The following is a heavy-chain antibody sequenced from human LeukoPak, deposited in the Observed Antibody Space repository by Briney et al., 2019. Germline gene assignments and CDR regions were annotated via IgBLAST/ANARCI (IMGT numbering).Heavy chain of an antibody. CDR3: FGSGSYPYYYYYMDV. D-gene: IGHD3-10*01. J-gene: IGHJ6*03. CDR2: IKQDGSEK. CDR1: GFTFSSYW. V-gene: IGHV3-7*03. Sequence: GGSLRLSCAASGFTFSSYWMSWVRQAPGKGLEWVANIKQDGSEKYYVDSVKGRFTISRDNAKNSLYLQMNSLRAEDTAVYYCFGSGSYPYYYYYMDVWGKGTTVTISS.